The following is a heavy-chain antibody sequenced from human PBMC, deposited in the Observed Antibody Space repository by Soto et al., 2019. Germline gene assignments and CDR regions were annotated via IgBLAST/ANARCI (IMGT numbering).Heavy chain of an antibody. Sequence: SETLSLTCTVSGGSISSSSYYWGWIRQPPGKGLEWIGSIYYSGSTYYNPSLKSRVTISVDTSKNRFSLKLSSVTAADTAVYYCARTSGVTGWFDPWGQGTLVTVSS. CDR2: IYYSGST. CDR3: ARTSGVTGWFDP. CDR1: GGSISSSSYY. V-gene: IGHV4-39*01. D-gene: IGHD2-8*01. J-gene: IGHJ5*02.